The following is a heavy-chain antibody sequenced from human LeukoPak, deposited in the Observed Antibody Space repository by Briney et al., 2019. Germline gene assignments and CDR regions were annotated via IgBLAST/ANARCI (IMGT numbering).Heavy chain of an antibody. CDR2: INHRGST. D-gene: IGHD6-19*01. CDR3: ARYDVGWYYFDY. Sequence: SETLSLTCAVYGGSFSGYYWTWIRQPPGKGLEWIGEINHRGSTNFNPSLKSRVTISVDTSKNQFSLKLSSVTAADTAVYYCARYDVGWYYFDYWGQGTLVTVSS. J-gene: IGHJ4*02. V-gene: IGHV4-34*01. CDR1: GGSFSGYY.